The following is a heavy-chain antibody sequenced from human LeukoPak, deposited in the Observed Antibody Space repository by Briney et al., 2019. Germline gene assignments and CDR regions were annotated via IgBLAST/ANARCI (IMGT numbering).Heavy chain of an antibody. CDR1: GFTFSSYW. CDR2: IKQDGSEK. CDR3: ARDRLRYFDWSLSEVDAFDI. D-gene: IGHD3-9*01. J-gene: IGHJ3*02. Sequence: GSLRLSCAASGFTFSSYWMSWVRQAPGKGLEWVANIKQDGSEKYYVDSVKGRFTISRDNAKNSLYLQMNSLRAEDTAVYYCARDRLRYFDWSLSEVDAFDIWGQGTMVTVSS. V-gene: IGHV3-7*03.